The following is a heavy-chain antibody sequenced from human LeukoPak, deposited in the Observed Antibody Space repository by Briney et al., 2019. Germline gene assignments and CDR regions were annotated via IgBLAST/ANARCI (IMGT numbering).Heavy chain of an antibody. J-gene: IGHJ5*02. Sequence: GGSLRLSCVASGFTFNNYAMSWVRQAPGRGLEWLSSISNSGGNIDYRNSVKGRFTISRDNSKDTLYLQMDSLGAEDTAVYYCARYPGGYYYDSSGYSNWFDPWGQGTLVTVSS. CDR2: ISNSGGNI. D-gene: IGHD3-22*01. V-gene: IGHV3-23*01. CDR3: ARYPGGYYYDSSGYSNWFDP. CDR1: GFTFNNYA.